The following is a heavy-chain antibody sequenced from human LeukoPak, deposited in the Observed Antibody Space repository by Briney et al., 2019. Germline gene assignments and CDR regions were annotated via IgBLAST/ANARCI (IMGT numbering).Heavy chain of an antibody. CDR1: GYIFTHYW. CDR2: IYPGDSET. Sequence: GESLKIPCEGSGYIFTHYWIGWGRQMPGKGVEWVAIIYPGDSETRYSPSCEGRVTTSADKSISTAFLHWSSLKASDTAMYYCARQTRDGLGSRGYHFDYWGQGTLVTVSS. CDR3: ARQTRDGLGSRGYHFDY. D-gene: IGHD3-10*01. V-gene: IGHV5-51*01. J-gene: IGHJ4*02.